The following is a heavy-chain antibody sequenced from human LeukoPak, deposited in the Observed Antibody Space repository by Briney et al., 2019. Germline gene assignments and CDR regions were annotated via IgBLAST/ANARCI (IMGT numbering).Heavy chain of an antibody. CDR1: GFTFSNYA. V-gene: IGHV3-64*01. CDR2: ISSNGGSK. Sequence: PGGSLRLSCAASGFTFSNYAMHWVRQAPGKGLDYVSAISSNGGSKDYANSVKGRFTISRDNSKNTLYLQMGSLSAEDMAIYYCARVTGDRCGFDYWGQGTLVTVSS. J-gene: IGHJ4*02. CDR3: ARVTGDRCGFDY. D-gene: IGHD7-27*01.